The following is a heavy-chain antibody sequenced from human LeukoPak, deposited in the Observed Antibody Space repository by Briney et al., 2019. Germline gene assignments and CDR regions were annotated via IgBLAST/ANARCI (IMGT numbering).Heavy chain of an antibody. CDR1: GFTVSSNF. CDR3: VRASSTTAAGLFDY. D-gene: IGHD6-13*01. J-gene: IGHJ4*02. CDR2: LYSGGYT. V-gene: IGHV3-53*01. Sequence: GGSLRLSCAASGFTVSSNFMSWVRQAPGKGLEWVSVLYSGGYTIYADSVKGRFTISRDNSENTLYLQMNSLRADDTAVYYCVRASSTTAAGLFDYWGQGTLLTVSS.